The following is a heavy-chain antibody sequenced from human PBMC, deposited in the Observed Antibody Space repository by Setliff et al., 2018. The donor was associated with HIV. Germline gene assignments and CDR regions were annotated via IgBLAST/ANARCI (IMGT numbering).Heavy chain of an antibody. D-gene: IGHD3-22*01. V-gene: IGHV3-13*01. CDR2: IGTGGDT. Sequence: GGSLRLSCATSGFAFSDYDFHWVRQVTGEGLEWVSAIGTGGDTYYAASVKGRFTISRDDAKNSLYLQMSSLRVEDTALYFCARSFPYYYESGGVYAMDVWGLGTTVTVSS. CDR1: GFAFSDYD. J-gene: IGHJ6*02. CDR3: ARSFPYYYESGGVYAMDV.